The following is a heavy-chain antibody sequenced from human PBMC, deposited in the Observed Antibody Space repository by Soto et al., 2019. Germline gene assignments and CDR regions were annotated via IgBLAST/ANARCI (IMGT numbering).Heavy chain of an antibody. CDR3: ARVRIAMAALRLLVIPLAFAY. D-gene: IGHD3-9*01. CDR1: GYTFTSYG. CDR2: ISAYNGNT. J-gene: IGHJ4*02. Sequence: ASVKVSCKASGYTFTSYGISWVRQAPGQGLEWMGWISAYNGNTNYAQKLQGRVTMTTDTSTSTAYMELRSLRSDDTAVYYCARVRIAMAALRLLVIPLAFAYWGQGTMVTV. V-gene: IGHV1-18*01.